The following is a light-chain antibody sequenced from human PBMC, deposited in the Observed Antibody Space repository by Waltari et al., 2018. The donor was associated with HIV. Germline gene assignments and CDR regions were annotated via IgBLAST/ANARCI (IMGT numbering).Light chain of an antibody. Sequence: DIQMTQSPSTLSASVEDRVTITCRASQSLSSWLAWYQQKPGKAPTLLIYKASDLESGVPSRFSGSGSGTEFTLTISSLQPDDFATYYCQQYNSYPVTFGQGTKLEIK. V-gene: IGKV1-5*03. CDR3: QQYNSYPVT. J-gene: IGKJ2*01. CDR2: KAS. CDR1: QSLSSW.